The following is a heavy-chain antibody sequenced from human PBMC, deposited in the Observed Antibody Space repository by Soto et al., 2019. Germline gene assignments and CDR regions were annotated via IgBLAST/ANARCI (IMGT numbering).Heavy chain of an antibody. Sequence: EVQLLESGGGLVQPGGSLRLSCVASGFTFKTFPMSWVRQAPGKGLDWVSSIIHSDGDDITYYADSVKGRFTISRDSAKDPLYLPMNSLRADGTAIYYCVRGGGGDYWGQGALVTVAS. CDR1: GFTFKTFP. J-gene: IGHJ4*02. D-gene: IGHD3-16*01. V-gene: IGHV3-23*01. CDR2: IIHSDGDDIT. CDR3: VRGGGGDY.